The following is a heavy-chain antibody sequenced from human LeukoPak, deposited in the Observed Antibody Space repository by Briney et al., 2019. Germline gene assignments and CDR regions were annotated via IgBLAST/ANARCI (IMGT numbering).Heavy chain of an antibody. CDR1: GGSISSYY. V-gene: IGHV4-59*01. D-gene: IGHD5-12*01. J-gene: IGHJ4*02. CDR2: IYDSGST. CDR3: ARYRGGSGYHFDY. Sequence: PSETLSLTCTVSGGSISSYYWSWIRQPPGKGLEWIGYIYDSGSTNYNPSLKSRVTISVDTSKNQFSLKLSSVTAADTAVYYCARYRGGSGYHFDYWGQGTLVTVSS.